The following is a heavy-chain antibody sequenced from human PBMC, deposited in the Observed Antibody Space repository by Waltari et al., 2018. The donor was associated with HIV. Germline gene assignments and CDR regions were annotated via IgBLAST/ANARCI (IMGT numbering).Heavy chain of an antibody. J-gene: IGHJ6*02. CDR3: AKDRGTGTTVYYYYGMDV. Sequence: EVQLVESGGGLVQPGRSLRLSCAASGFTFDDYAMHWVRQAPGKGLGWVSGISWNSGSKGYADSVKGRFTISRDNAKNSLYLQMNSLRAEDTALYYCAKDRGTGTTVYYYYGMDVWGQGTTVTVSS. CDR1: GFTFDDYA. CDR2: ISWNSGSK. D-gene: IGHD1-7*01. V-gene: IGHV3-9*01.